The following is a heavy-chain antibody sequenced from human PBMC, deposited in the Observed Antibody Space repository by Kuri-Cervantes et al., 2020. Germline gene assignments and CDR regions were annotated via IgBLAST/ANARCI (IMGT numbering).Heavy chain of an antibody. CDR2: INSGGGGT. V-gene: IGHV3-74*01. CDR1: AFIISDYW. D-gene: IGHD2-2*01. J-gene: IGHJ6*03. Sequence: GESLKISCAASAFIISDYWMHWVRQTPGKGLVWVSRINSGGGGTDYADSVKGRFTISRDNAKNTLFLQLNSLRAEDTAVYYCASRGRVVVPAAPEYYYYYMDVWGKGTTVTVSS. CDR3: ASRGRVVVPAAPEYYYYYMDV.